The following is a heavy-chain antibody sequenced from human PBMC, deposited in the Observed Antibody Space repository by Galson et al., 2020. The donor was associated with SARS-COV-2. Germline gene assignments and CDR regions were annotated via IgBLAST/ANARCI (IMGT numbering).Heavy chain of an antibody. D-gene: IGHD6-19*01. Sequence: ASETLSLTCTVSGASMNSDHWWSWVRQPPGKGLEWIGEISHMGITNYNPSLKSRVNMSIQKSKNQFFLEVDSVTAADTAVYYCTRDKGKAMAVNNWFDSWGQGILFIVSS. CDR1: GASMNSDHW. CDR2: ISHMGIT. J-gene: IGHJ5*01. CDR3: TRDKGKAMAVNNWFDS. V-gene: IGHV4-4*02.